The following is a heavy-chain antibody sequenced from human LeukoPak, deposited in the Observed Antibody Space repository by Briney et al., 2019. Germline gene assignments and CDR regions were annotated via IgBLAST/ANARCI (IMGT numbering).Heavy chain of an antibody. CDR3: AKDIGIVATQYYFDY. Sequence: GGSLRLSCAASGFTFDDYAMHWVRQAPGKGLEWVSGISWNSGSIGYADSVKGRFTISRDNAKNSLYLQMNSLRAEDTALYYCAKDIGIVATQYYFDYWGQGTLVTVSP. CDR2: ISWNSGSI. D-gene: IGHD5-12*01. J-gene: IGHJ4*02. CDR1: GFTFDDYA. V-gene: IGHV3-9*01.